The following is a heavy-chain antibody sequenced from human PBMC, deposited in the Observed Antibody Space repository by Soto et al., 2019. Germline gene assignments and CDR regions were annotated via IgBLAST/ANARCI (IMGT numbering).Heavy chain of an antibody. CDR2: IIPMYGTT. V-gene: IGHV1-69*12. CDR1: GGTFSSFL. CDR3: ARDDYYGLDV. J-gene: IGHJ6*02. Sequence: QVQLVQSGAEVKKPGSSVKVSCKASGGTFSSFLISWVRQAPGQGLVWMGGIIPMYGTTNYAQRFQGRVTITADEPTSTAYIEVRSLRSEDTAVYYCARDDYYGLDVWGQGTTVNVSS.